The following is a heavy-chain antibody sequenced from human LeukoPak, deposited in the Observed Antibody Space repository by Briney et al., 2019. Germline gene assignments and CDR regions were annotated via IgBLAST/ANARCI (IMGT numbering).Heavy chain of an antibody. J-gene: IGHJ5*02. CDR1: GDSISSSRDY. CDR2: IYYSGKT. CDR3: ATSRRDSGYGL. V-gene: IGHV4-39*01. D-gene: IGHD3-10*01. Sequence: SETLSLTCTVSGDSISSSRDYWGWTRQPPGKGLDWIGSIYYSGKTFYSSSLKSRVTISVDTSKNQFSLNLRSVTPADTAVYYCATSRRDSGYGLWGQGTPVTVSS.